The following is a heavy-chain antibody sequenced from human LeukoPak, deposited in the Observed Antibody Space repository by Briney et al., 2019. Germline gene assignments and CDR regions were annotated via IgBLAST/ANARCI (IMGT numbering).Heavy chain of an antibody. Sequence: PGGSLRHSCAVPGFTFSSYVRNWVRQAPGKGLEWVSYISSSGSTIYYADSVKGRFTISRDNAKNSLYLQMNSLRAEDTAVYYCARGGGLSTTWGMVVKYYYGMDVWGQGSTVTVSS. V-gene: IGHV3-48*03. CDR1: GFTFSSYV. CDR3: ARGGGLSTTWGMVVKYYYGMDV. J-gene: IGHJ6*02. D-gene: IGHD2-21*01. CDR2: ISSSGSTI.